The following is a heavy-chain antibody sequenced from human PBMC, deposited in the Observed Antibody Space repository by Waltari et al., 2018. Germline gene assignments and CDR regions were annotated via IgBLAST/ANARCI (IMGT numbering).Heavy chain of an antibody. V-gene: IGHV3-74*01. CDR3: GRARVQGVKYFDY. CDR2: IDSDGSST. CDR1: GFPFSTSW. J-gene: IGHJ4*02. D-gene: IGHD3-10*01. Sequence: DVHLAAYGGGLVQPGGALRPSCAASGFPFSTSWMHWVRHGPGTGLMWVSRIDSDGSSTSYEDSVRGRFTISRDNAKNTLYLQMNSVRDEDTAVYYCGRARVQGVKYFDYWGRGTLVTVSS.